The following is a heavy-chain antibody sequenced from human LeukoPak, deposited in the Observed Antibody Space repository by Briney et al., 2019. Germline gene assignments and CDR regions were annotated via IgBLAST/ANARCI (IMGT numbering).Heavy chain of an antibody. CDR2: ISYDGSNK. D-gene: IGHD3-10*02. CDR3: ANLFLQGFDI. CDR1: GFTFSSYG. J-gene: IGHJ3*02. V-gene: IGHV3-30*18. Sequence: GGSLRLSCAASGFTFSSYGMHWVRQAPGKGLEWVAVISYDGSNKYYADSVKGRFTISRDNSKDTLYLQMNSLRAEDTAVYYCANLFLQGFDIWGQGTMVTVSS.